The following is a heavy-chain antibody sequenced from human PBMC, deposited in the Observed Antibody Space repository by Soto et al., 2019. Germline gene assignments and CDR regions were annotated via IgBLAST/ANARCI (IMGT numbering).Heavy chain of an antibody. Sequence: QVQLVQSGAEVKKPGASVKVSCKASGYTFTTYGISWVRQAPGQGLEWMGWISAYNGNTNYAQIFQGRVTMTTDTSTSTAYMELRSLRSDDTAVYYCARSEAKIFVVAPIDYWGQGTLVTVSS. CDR3: ARSEAKIFVVAPIDY. D-gene: IGHD2-21*01. CDR2: ISAYNGNT. V-gene: IGHV1-18*01. J-gene: IGHJ4*02. CDR1: GYTFTTYG.